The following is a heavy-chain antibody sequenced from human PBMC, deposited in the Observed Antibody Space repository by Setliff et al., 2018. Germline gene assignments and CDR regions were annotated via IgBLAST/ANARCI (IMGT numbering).Heavy chain of an antibody. CDR2: INPNSGGR. J-gene: IGHJ3*01. D-gene: IGHD3-9*01. V-gene: IGHV1-2*02. CDR1: GSIFRDYY. CDR3: AGPFDVGPYPRPIDGLDL. Sequence: ASVQVSCKASGSIFRDYYIHWVRQAPGQGLEWMGWINPNSGGREYAEAFQGRVTMTGDTSIRTAFMELSGLTSDDTAVYYCAGPFDVGPYPRPIDGLDLWGQGTRVTVS.